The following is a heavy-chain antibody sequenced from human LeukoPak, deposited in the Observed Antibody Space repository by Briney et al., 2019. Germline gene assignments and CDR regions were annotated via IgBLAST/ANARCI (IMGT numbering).Heavy chain of an antibody. J-gene: IGHJ4*02. V-gene: IGHV3-66*01. Sequence: PGGSLRLSCAASGFTVSSNYMSWVRQAPGKGVEWVSVIYSGGSTYYADSVKGRFTISRDNSKNTLYLQMNSLRAEDTAVYYCARVTGILTGYYNDYWGQGTLVTVSS. CDR2: IYSGGST. CDR3: ARVTGILTGYYNDY. CDR1: GFTVSSNY. D-gene: IGHD3-9*01.